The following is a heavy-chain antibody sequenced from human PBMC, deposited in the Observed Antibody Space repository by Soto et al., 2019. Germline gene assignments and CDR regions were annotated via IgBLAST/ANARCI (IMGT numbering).Heavy chain of an antibody. CDR2: INQDGSDK. CDR1: GFTFNSYW. J-gene: IGHJ4*02. V-gene: IGHV3-7*03. D-gene: IGHD6-6*01. CDR3: AGELGASTRPKGY. Sequence: PGGSLRLSCAASGFTFNSYWGNWVRQAPGKGLEWVANINQDGSDKYYVDSVKGRFTISRDNVKNSLFLQLNSLRAEDTAIYYCAGELGASTRPKGYWGQGTLVTVSS.